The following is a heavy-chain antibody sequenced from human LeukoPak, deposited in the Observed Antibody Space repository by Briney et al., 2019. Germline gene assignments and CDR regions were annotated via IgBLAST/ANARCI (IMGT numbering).Heavy chain of an antibody. CDR2: ISYDGSNK. V-gene: IGHV3-30*18. CDR3: AKVRYCSSTSCYAGYYYYYGMDV. Sequence: GRSLRLSCAASGFTFSSYGMHWVRQAPGKGLEWVAVISYDGSNKYYADSVKGRFTISRDNSKNTLYLRMNSLRAEDTAVYYCAKVRYCSSTSCYAGYYYYYGMDVWGHGTTVTVSS. J-gene: IGHJ6*02. D-gene: IGHD2-2*01. CDR1: GFTFSSYG.